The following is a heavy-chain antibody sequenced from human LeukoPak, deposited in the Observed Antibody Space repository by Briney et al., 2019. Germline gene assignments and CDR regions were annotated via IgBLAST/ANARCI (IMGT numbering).Heavy chain of an antibody. CDR3: AREGYSSSPYFDY. Sequence: GASVKVSCKASGGTFSSYAISWVRQAPGQGLEWMGRIIPILGIANYAQKFQGRVTITADKATSTAYMELSSLRSEDTAVYYCAREGYSSSPYFDYRGQGTLVTVSS. D-gene: IGHD6-6*01. CDR1: GGTFSSYA. V-gene: IGHV1-69*04. CDR2: IIPILGIA. J-gene: IGHJ4*02.